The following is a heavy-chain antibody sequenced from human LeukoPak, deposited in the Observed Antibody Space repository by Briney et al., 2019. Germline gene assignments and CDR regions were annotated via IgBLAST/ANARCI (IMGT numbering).Heavy chain of an antibody. D-gene: IGHD5-12*01. Sequence: ASVKVSCKASGYTFTGYYMHWVRQAPGRRPEWMGWFNPNLAATSYAQKFQDRVTMTSDTSISTAYMELGGLTSDDTAVYYCASESNTGATTYFDYWGQGTLVTVSS. CDR2: FNPNLAAT. CDR3: ASESNTGATTYFDY. V-gene: IGHV1-2*02. J-gene: IGHJ4*02. CDR1: GYTFTGYY.